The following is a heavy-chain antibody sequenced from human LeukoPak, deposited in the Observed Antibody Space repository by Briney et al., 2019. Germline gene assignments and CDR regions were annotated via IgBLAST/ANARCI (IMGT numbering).Heavy chain of an antibody. J-gene: IGHJ4*02. CDR2: MNTKSGNK. CDR3: ARGFRAVAGRTSY. CDR1: GYTFTSYD. Sequence: GASVKLSCKASGYTFTSYDIKWVRQATGQGLEWMVWMNTKSGNKGYAQKFQGRVTITTNTSISTAYMELSSLRSEDAAVYYCARGFRAVAGRTSYWGQGTLVTVSS. D-gene: IGHD6-19*01. V-gene: IGHV1-8*01.